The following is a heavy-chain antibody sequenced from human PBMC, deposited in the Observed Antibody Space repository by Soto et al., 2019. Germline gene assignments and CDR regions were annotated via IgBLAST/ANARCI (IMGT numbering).Heavy chain of an antibody. CDR1: GFTVSSNY. CDR3: ARVVGPQNYYFDY. CDR2: IYSGGST. J-gene: IGHJ4*02. D-gene: IGHD1-26*01. V-gene: IGHV3-53*01. Sequence: LRLSCAASGFTVSSNYMSWVRQAPGKGLEWVSVIYSGGSTYYADSVKGRFTISRDNSKNTLYLQMNSLRAEDTAVYYCARVVGPQNYYFDYWGQGTLVTVSS.